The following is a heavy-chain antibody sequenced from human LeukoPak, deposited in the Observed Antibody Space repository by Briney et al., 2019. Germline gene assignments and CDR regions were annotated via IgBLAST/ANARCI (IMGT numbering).Heavy chain of an antibody. CDR2: ISGSGDNT. CDR1: GFTFSSHG. CDR3: AKVPTGPAAISYYYYMDV. D-gene: IGHD2-2*01. V-gene: IGHV3-23*01. Sequence: GGSLRLSCAASGFTFSSHGMSWVRQAPGKGLEWVSTISGSGDNTYYADSVKGRFTISRDNSKNTLYLQMKSLRAEDTAVYYCAKVPTGPAAISYYYYMDVWGKGTTVTISS. J-gene: IGHJ6*03.